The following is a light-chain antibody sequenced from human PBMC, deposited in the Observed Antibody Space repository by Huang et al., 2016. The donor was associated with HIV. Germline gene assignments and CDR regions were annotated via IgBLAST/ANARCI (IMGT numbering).Light chain of an antibody. Sequence: EIVLTQSPGTLSLSPGERASLSCSASQSVSSSYLAWYQQKPGQAPRLLIYGAASRATGIPDRCSGSGSGTDFTRTISRLEPEDFAVYYCQQYGSSPPVTFGGGTKVEIK. CDR2: GAA. V-gene: IGKV3-20*01. J-gene: IGKJ4*01. CDR1: QSVSSSY. CDR3: QQYGSSPPVT.